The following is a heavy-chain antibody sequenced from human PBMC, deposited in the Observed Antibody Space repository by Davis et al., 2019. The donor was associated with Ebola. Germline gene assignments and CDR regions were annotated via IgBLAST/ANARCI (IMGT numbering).Heavy chain of an antibody. D-gene: IGHD3-10*01. CDR1: ENSFTTYW. CDR3: ARMGKSYYDSLWDY. J-gene: IGHJ4*02. Sequence: GESLKISCKDSENSFTTYWIGWVRQMPGKGLEWMGIIYTGDSDTRYSPSFRGQVTISADKSTRTAYLQWSGLKASDTAMYYCARMGKSYYDSLWDYWGQGTLVTVSS. CDR2: IYTGDSDT. V-gene: IGHV5-51*01.